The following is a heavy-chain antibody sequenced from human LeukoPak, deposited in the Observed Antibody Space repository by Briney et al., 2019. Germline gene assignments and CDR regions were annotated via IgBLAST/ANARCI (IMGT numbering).Heavy chain of an antibody. CDR3: ARGGIAAAGTGYYYYYMDV. V-gene: IGHV4-38-2*02. J-gene: IGHJ6*03. Sequence: SETLSLTCSVSGYSISSGYYWGWIRQPPGKGLEWIGSIYHSGSTYYNPSLKSRVTMSVDTSKNQFSLKLSSVTAADTAVYYCARGGIAAAGTGYYYYYMDVWGKGTTVTISS. D-gene: IGHD6-13*01. CDR1: GYSISSGYY. CDR2: IYHSGST.